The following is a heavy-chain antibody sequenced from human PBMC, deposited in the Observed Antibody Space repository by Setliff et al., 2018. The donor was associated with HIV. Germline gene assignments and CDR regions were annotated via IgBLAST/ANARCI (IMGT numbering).Heavy chain of an antibody. D-gene: IGHD6-19*01. V-gene: IGHV5-10-1*01. CDR2: IDPSDSYI. CDR1: GKSLSNYW. CDR3: SRGIAVAGHDFANTPGDI. Sequence: PRGSLKISCKGSGKSLSNYWINWVRQMPGKGLEWMGRIDPSDSYINYGPSFQGHVTISADKSTNTAFLQWSSLKASDSAMYYCSRGIAVAGHDFANTPGDIWGQGTMVTVSS. J-gene: IGHJ3*02.